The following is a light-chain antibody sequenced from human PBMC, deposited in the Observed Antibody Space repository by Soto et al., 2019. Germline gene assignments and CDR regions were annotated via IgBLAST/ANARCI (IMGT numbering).Light chain of an antibody. CDR3: SSYTSSSTPWV. CDR2: EVS. Sequence: QSVLTQPTSVTGSTGQSITISCTGTSSDVGGYNYVSWYQQHPGKAPKLMIYEVSNRPSGVSNRFSGSKSGNTASLTISGLQAEDEDDYYCSSYTSSSTPWVFGTGTKVTV. CDR1: SSDVGGYNY. J-gene: IGLJ1*01. V-gene: IGLV2-14*01.